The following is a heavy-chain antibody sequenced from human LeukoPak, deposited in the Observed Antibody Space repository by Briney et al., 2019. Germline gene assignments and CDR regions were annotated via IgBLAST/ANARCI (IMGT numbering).Heavy chain of an antibody. D-gene: IGHD3-22*01. CDR2: ISYDGSNK. CDR3: ARDPEGYDSSGFSFDY. V-gene: IGHV3-30*03. CDR1: GFTFSSYG. Sequence: GGSLRLSCAASGFTFSSYGMHWVRQAPGKGLEWVAVISYDGSNKYYADSVKGRFTISRDNSKNTLYLQMNSLRAEDTAVYYCARDPEGYDSSGFSFDYWGQGTLVTVSS. J-gene: IGHJ4*02.